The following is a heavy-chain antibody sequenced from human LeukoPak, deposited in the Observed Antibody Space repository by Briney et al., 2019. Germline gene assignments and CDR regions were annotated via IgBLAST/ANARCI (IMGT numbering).Heavy chain of an antibody. CDR3: ARVRITMVRGVTDY. Sequence: ASVKVSCKASGGTFSSYAISWVRQAPGQGLEWMGWISAYNGNTNYAQKLQGRVTMTTDTSTSTAYMELRSLRSDDTAVYYCARVRITMVRGVTDYWGQGTLVTVSS. V-gene: IGHV1-18*01. CDR2: ISAYNGNT. CDR1: GGTFSSYA. D-gene: IGHD3-10*01. J-gene: IGHJ4*02.